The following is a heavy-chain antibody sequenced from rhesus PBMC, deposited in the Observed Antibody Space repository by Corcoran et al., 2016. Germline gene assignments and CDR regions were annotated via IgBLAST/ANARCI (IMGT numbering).Heavy chain of an antibody. V-gene: IGHV3-30*02. CDR2: QSREAVGETD. CDR3: TTDGGEDY. D-gene: IGHD1-44*02. Sequence: EVQLVESGAGLVQPGGSLRLSCAASGFTFSHSWMTGVRQGPGKGLEWLARQSREAVGETDDYAASVKGRFTISTDDSKNTLCLKMDSLKTEDTAVYDCTTDGGEDYWGQGVLVTVSS. CDR1: GFTFSHSW. J-gene: IGHJ4*01.